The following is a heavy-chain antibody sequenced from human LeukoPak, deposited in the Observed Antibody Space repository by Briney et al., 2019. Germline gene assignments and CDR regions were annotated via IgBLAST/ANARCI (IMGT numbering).Heavy chain of an antibody. CDR1: GGSISTSSYY. D-gene: IGHD3-10*01. CDR3: ARHEGSGVRGVTGTLYYFDY. CDR2: TYYSGST. Sequence: PSETLSLTCTVSGGSISTSSYYWGWILQPPGKGLEWIGSTYYSGSTYYNPSLKSRVTISVDTSKNQFSLKLSSVTAADTAVYYCARHEGSGVRGVTGTLYYFDYWGQGTLVTVSS. J-gene: IGHJ4*02. V-gene: IGHV4-39*01.